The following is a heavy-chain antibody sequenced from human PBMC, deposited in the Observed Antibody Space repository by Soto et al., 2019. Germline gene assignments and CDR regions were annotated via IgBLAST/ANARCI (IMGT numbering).Heavy chain of an antibody. CDR2: ISGSGGST. V-gene: IGHV3-23*01. J-gene: IGHJ4*02. CDR3: AKVYDSSGYYGGVFDY. D-gene: IGHD3-22*01. CDR1: GFTFSSYA. Sequence: EVQLLESGGGLVQPGGSLRLSCAASGFTFSSYAMSWVRQAPGKGLEWVSAISGSGGSTYYADSVKGRFTISRDNSKNTLYLQMNSRRAEDTAVYYCAKVYDSSGYYGGVFDYWGQGTLFTVSS.